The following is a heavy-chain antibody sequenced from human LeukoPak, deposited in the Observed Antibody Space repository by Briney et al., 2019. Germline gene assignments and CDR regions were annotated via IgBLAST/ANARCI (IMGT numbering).Heavy chain of an antibody. CDR3: ARDWIDRSLDY. CDR1: GFTFSDYG. Sequence: TGGSLRLSCAASGFTFSDYGIHWVRQAPGKGLEWVAVLSPHGNYEYYADSVQGRFTISRDDSKNTVYLQMNSLRDEDTAVYYCARDWIDRSLDYWGQGTLVTVSS. CDR2: LSPHGNYE. D-gene: IGHD2-2*03. J-gene: IGHJ4*02. V-gene: IGHV3-33*01.